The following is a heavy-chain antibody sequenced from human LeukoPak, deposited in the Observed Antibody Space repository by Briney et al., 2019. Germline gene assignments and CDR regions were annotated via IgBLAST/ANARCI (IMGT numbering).Heavy chain of an antibody. CDR2: ISAYNGNT. D-gene: IGHD5-24*01. CDR3: ARDRVGDGYNPFDY. V-gene: IGHV1-18*01. CDR1: GYTFTSYG. Sequence: ASVKVSCKASGYTFTSYGISWVRQAPGQGLEWMGWISAYNGNTNYAQKLQGRVTMTTGTSTSTAYMELRSLRSDDTAVYYCARDRVGDGYNPFDYWGQGTLVTVSS. J-gene: IGHJ4*02.